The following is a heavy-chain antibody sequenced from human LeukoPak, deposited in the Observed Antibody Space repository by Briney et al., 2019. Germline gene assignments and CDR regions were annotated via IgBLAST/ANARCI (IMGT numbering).Heavy chain of an antibody. V-gene: IGHV4-59*01. J-gene: IGHJ6*02. CDR1: GGSISSYY. CDR3: ARAVNEELSFPYYYYGMDV. Sequence: PSETLSLTCTVSGGSISSYYWSWIRQPPGKGLEWIGYIYYSESTNYNPSLKSRVTISVDTSKNQFSLKLSSVTAADTAVYYCARAVNEELSFPYYYYGMDVWGQGTTVTVSS. D-gene: IGHD3-16*02. CDR2: IYYSEST.